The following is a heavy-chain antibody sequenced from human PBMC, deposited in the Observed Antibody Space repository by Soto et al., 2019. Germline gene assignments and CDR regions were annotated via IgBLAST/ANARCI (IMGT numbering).Heavy chain of an antibody. CDR3: GKGDGGVYSNYFDY. J-gene: IGHJ4*02. Sequence: DVQLLESGGGLVQPGGSLRLSCAASGFSFSDYALTWVRQAPGKGLEWVSSISGGETTYYADSVRGRFTISRDNSKNTVVLQNNRLRAEDTAVYFCGKGDGGVYSNYFDYWGQGTLVTVSS. V-gene: IGHV3-23*01. CDR1: GFSFSDYA. D-gene: IGHD3-16*01. CDR2: ISGGETT.